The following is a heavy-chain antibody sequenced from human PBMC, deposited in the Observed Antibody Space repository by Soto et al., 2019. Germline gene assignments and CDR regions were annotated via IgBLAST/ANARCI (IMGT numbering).Heavy chain of an antibody. CDR1: GFTFSSYA. J-gene: IGHJ6*02. CDR3: ANPLRSSSWHDYYYYGMDV. Sequence: GGSLRLSCAASGFTFSSYAMSWVRQAPGKGLEWVSAISGSGGSTYYADSVKGRFTISRDNSKNTLYLQMNSLRAEDTAVYYCANPLRSSSWHDYYYYGMDVWGQGTTVTVSS. CDR2: ISGSGGST. D-gene: IGHD6-13*01. V-gene: IGHV3-23*01.